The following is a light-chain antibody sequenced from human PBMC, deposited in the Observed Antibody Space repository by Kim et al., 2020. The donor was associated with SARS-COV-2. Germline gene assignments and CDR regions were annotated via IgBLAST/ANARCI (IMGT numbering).Light chain of an antibody. CDR1: SSDIGAYNY. J-gene: IGLJ3*02. Sequence: QSALTQPASVSGSPGQSITISCTGTSSDIGAYNYVSWFQQHPGRAPKLMISDVYKRPSGVSNRFSGSKSGNTASLTISGLQAEDEAHYYCLSSTISMASMFGGGSKVTVL. V-gene: IGLV2-14*03. CDR2: DVY. CDR3: LSSTISMASM.